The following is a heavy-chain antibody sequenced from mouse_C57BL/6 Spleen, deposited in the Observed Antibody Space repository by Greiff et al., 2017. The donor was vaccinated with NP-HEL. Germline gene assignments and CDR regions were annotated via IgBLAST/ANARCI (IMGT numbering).Heavy chain of an antibody. D-gene: IGHD1-1*01. CDR1: GFTFSSYA. J-gene: IGHJ4*01. CDR2: ISSGGDYI. Sequence: EVKLVESGEGLVKPGGSLKLSCAASGFTFSSYAMSWVRQTPEKRLEWVAYISSGGDYIYYADTVKGRFTISRDNARNTLYLQMSSLKSEDTAMYYCTRGERYYYGSSYAMDDWGQGTSVTVSS. V-gene: IGHV5-9-1*02. CDR3: TRGERYYYGSSYAMDD.